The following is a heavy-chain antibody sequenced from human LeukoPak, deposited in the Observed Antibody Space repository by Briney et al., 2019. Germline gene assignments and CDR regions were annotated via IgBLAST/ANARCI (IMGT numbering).Heavy chain of an antibody. V-gene: IGHV1-8*03. CDR3: ARPRIVGADDAFDI. J-gene: IGHJ3*02. CDR2: MNPNSGNT. CDR1: GYTFTSYD. Sequence: ASVKVSCKASGYTFTSYDINWVRRATGQGLEWMGWMNPNSGNTAYAQKFQGRVTIIRNTSISTAYMELSSLTSEDTAVYYCARPRIVGADDAFDIWGQGTMVTVSS. D-gene: IGHD1-26*01.